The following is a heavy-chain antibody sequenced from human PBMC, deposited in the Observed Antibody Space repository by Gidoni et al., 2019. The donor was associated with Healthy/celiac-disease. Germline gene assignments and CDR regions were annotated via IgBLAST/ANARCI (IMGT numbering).Heavy chain of an antibody. V-gene: IGHV4-34*01. CDR2: INHSGST. Sequence: QVQLQQWGAGLLKPSETLSLTCAVYGGSFSGYYWSLIRQPPGKGLEWIGEINHSGSTNYNPSLKSRVTISVDTSKNQFSLKLSSVTAADTAVYYCARGGRYSYGPTYYYYYYGMDVWGQGTTVTSLL. CDR1: GGSFSGYY. D-gene: IGHD5-18*01. CDR3: ARGGRYSYGPTYYYYYYGMDV. J-gene: IGHJ6*02.